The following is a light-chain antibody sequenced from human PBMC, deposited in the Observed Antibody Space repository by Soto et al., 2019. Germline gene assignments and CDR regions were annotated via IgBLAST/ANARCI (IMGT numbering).Light chain of an antibody. V-gene: IGKV1-39*01. CDR1: QSSSTY. Sequence: DLQMTQSPSSLSASVGDRVTITCRASQSSSTYLNWYQQKPGKAPKLLIYAASSLHTGVPSRFSGSGSGTDFTLTISSLQPEDFATYYCQQSYSIPFTFGPGTRVDI. CDR3: QQSYSIPFT. CDR2: AAS. J-gene: IGKJ3*01.